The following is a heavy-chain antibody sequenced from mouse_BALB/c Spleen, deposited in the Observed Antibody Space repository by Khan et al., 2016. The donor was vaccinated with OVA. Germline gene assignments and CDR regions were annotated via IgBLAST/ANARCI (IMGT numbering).Heavy chain of an antibody. D-gene: IGHD3-3*01. V-gene: IGHV1S135*01. CDR3: ARGTFDY. CDR2: IDPFNGGT. CDR1: DYSFTSYY. Sequence: EVQLQQSGPELMKPGASVNISCKASDYSFTSYYIHWVKQSHGKSLEWIGYIDPFNGGTDYNQNFKGKATLTVDTSSNTAYMHLSSLTSEDSAVYYCARGTFDYWGQGTLVTVSA. J-gene: IGHJ3*01.